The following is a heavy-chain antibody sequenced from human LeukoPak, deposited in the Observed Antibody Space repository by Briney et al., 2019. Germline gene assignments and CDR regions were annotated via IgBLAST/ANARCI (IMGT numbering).Heavy chain of an antibody. CDR2: INPNSGGT. Sequence: ASVKVSCKASGYTFTGYYMHWVRQAPGQGLEWLGWINPNSGGTNYAQKFQGRVTMTRDTSISTAYMELSRLRSDDTAVYYCARDLRSGRGDWFDPWGQGTLVTVSS. J-gene: IGHJ5*02. D-gene: IGHD1-26*01. CDR1: GYTFTGYY. CDR3: ARDLRSGRGDWFDP. V-gene: IGHV1-2*02.